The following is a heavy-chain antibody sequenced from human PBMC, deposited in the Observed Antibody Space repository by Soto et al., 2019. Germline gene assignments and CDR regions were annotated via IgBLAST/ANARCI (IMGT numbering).Heavy chain of an antibody. D-gene: IGHD6-19*01. J-gene: IGHJ4*02. CDR1: GGSFIGYY. CDR2: INHSGST. V-gene: IGHV4-34*01. Sequence: SETLSLTCAVYGGSFIGYYWSWIRQPPGKGLEWIGEINHSGSTNYNPSLKSRVTISVDTSKNQFSLKLRSVTAADAAVYYCARIDGSGWFFDYWGQGTLVTVSS. CDR3: ARIDGSGWFFDY.